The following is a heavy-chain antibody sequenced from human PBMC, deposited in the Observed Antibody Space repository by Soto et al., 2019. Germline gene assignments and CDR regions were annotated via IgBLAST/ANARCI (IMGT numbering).Heavy chain of an antibody. CDR2: IVVGSGNT. D-gene: IGHD3-3*01. CDR3: AADPRPYYDFWSGTAYYYYYGMDV. CDR1: GFTFTSSA. V-gene: IGHV1-58*01. J-gene: IGHJ6*02. Sequence: SVKVSCKASGFTFTSSAVQWVRQARGQRLEWIGWIVVGSGNTNYAQKFQERVTITRDMSTSTAYMELSSLRSEDTAVYYCAADPRPYYDFWSGTAYYYYYGMDVWGQGTTVTVSS.